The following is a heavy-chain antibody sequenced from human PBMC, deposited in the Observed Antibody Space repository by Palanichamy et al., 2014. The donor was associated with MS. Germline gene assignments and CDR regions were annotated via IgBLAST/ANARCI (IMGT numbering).Heavy chain of an antibody. V-gene: IGHV4-59*01. CDR2: SHDSGHT. D-gene: IGHD3-16*01. Sequence: QVQLQESGPGLVKPSETLSLTCSVSGGSISTYYWAWIRQPPDMGLQWIGYSHDSGHTSHNPSLKSRLTLSLDTSRNQFSLNLGSVTTADTAVYYCARYQYSGGGYFFDYWGQGKLVTVSS. CDR1: GGSISTYY. CDR3: ARYQYSGGGYFFDY. J-gene: IGHJ4*02.